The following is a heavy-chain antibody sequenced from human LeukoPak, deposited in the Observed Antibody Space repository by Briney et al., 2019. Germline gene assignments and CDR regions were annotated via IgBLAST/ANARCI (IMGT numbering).Heavy chain of an antibody. D-gene: IGHD4-23*01. CDR3: ATKYGGNPYYFDY. Sequence: PGGSLRLSCAASGFTFSSYAMSWVRQAPGKGLEWVSAISGSGGSTYYADSVKGRFTISRDNSKNTLYLQMNSLRAEDTAVYYCATKYGGNPYYFDYWGQGTLVTVSS. CDR1: GFTFSSYA. CDR2: ISGSGGST. V-gene: IGHV3-23*01. J-gene: IGHJ4*02.